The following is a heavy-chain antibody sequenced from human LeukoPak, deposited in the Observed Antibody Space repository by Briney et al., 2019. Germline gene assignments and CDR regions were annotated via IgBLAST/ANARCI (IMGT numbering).Heavy chain of an antibody. CDR2: ISSSGLTI. Sequence: PGGSLRLSCAASGFTFSSYEMTWVRQAPGKGLEWVLYISSSGLTIYYAASVRGRFTISRDNANNSLYLQMNSLRAEDTAVYYCARERVTTGGDAFDIWGQGTMVTVSS. CDR3: ARERVTTGGDAFDI. CDR1: GFTFSSYE. J-gene: IGHJ3*02. V-gene: IGHV3-48*03. D-gene: IGHD4-17*01.